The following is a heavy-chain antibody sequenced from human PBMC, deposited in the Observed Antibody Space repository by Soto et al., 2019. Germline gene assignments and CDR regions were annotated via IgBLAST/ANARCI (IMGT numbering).Heavy chain of an antibody. V-gene: IGHV3-23*04. J-gene: IGHJ3*01. Sequence: EVQVVESGGGLVQPGGSLRLSCATSKFTFSAYAMTWVRQAPGEGLEWVSSISGSGGGTSYADSVKGRFSISRDNSKNTLYLRMNSLRVEDTAVYSCTRDPNGDHIGAFDFWGQGIVVTVSS. CDR2: ISGSGGGT. CDR3: TRDPNGDHIGAFDF. CDR1: KFTFSAYA. D-gene: IGHD4-17*01.